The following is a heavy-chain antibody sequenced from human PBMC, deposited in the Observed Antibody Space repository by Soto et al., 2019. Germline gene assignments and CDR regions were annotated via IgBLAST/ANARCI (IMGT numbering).Heavy chain of an antibody. V-gene: IGHV1-18*01. D-gene: IGHD3-22*01. CDR1: GYTFTRNG. J-gene: IGHJ6*02. CDR3: VKDRDSNSWPSRDV. CDR2: ISPKSGSI. Sequence: ASVKVSCKASGYTFTRNGISWVRQAPGQGLEWMGWISPKSGSIKYAQKFQGRVIMTSDTSTSTAYMEVRSLRSDDTAVYYCVKDRDSNSWPSRDVWGPGTTVTVSS.